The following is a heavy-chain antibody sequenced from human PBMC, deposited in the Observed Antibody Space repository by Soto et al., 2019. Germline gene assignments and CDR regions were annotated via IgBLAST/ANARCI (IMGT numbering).Heavy chain of an antibody. J-gene: IGHJ4*02. CDR1: GGSFSGFY. CDR2: INHSGST. D-gene: IGHD2-15*01. Sequence: SETLPLTCGVEGGSFSGFYWSWIRQPPGKGLDWIGEINHSGSTNYNPSLKSRVTISVDTSKNQFSLKLSSVTAADTAVYYCARGQSCSGGSCYAGISHFDYWGQGTLVTVSS. V-gene: IGHV4-34*01. CDR3: ARGQSCSGGSCYAGISHFDY.